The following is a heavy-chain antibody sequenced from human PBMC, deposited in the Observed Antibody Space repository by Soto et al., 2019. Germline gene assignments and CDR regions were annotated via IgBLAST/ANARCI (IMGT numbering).Heavy chain of an antibody. J-gene: IGHJ3*01. V-gene: IGHV3-7*01. CDR1: GFSFTSHW. D-gene: IGHD5-12*01. Sequence: EVQLVESGGGLVQPGESLRLSCAASGFSFTSHWMSWVRQAPGKGPEWVATIKRDGSASYYLGSVKGRFTISRDNANDSLFLEMTSLRAEDTAVYYCARDQGREILASAFDFWGQGTKVTVSS. CDR2: IKRDGSAS. CDR3: ARDQGREILASAFDF.